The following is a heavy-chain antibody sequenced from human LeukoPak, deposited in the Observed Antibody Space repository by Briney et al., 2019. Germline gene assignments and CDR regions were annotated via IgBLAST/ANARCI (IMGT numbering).Heavy chain of an antibody. CDR2: IYYSGST. CDR3: ARGWAGRGGSCFVY. J-gene: IGHJ4*02. D-gene: IGHD2-15*01. V-gene: IGHV4-39*01. CDR1: GGSISSSSYY. Sequence: PSETLSLTCTVSGGSISSSSYYWGWIRQPPGKGLEWIGSIYYSGSTYYNPSLKSRVTISVDTSKNQFSLKLSSVTAADTAVYYCARGWAGRGGSCFVYWGQGTLVTVSS.